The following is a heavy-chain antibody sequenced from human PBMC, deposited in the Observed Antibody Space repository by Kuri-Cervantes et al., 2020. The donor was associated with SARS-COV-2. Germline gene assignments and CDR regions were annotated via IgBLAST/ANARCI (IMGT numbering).Heavy chain of an antibody. CDR1: GFTFSSYA. J-gene: IGHJ5*02. V-gene: IGHV3-30-3*01. Sequence: LSLTCAASGFTFSSYAMHWVRQAPGKGLEWVAVISYDGSNKYYADSVKGRFTISRDNSKNTLYLQMNSLRAEDTAVYYCARDRAYNSSWRRTNWFDPWGQGTLVTVSS. D-gene: IGHD6-13*01. CDR2: ISYDGSNK. CDR3: ARDRAYNSSWRRTNWFDP.